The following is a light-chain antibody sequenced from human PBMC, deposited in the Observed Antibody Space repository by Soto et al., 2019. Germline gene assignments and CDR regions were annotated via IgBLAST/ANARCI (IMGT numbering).Light chain of an antibody. J-gene: IGLJ1*01. CDR2: EVS. Sequence: QSALTQPASVSGSPGQSITISCTGTSSDVGGYNYVSWYQQHPGKAPKLMIYEVSNRPSGVSNRFSGSKSGNTASLTISGLQAQDEAEYYCSSYTSSSPYVFGTGTKLTVL. V-gene: IGLV2-14*01. CDR1: SSDVGGYNY. CDR3: SSYTSSSPYV.